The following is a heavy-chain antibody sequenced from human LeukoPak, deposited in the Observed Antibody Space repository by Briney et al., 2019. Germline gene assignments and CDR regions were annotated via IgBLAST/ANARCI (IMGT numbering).Heavy chain of an antibody. V-gene: IGHV4-34*01. CDR3: ARVSCGGDCPIDY. Sequence: SETLSLTCAVYGGSFSGYYWSWIRQPPGKGLEWIGEINHSGSTNYNPSLKSRVTISVDTSKNQFSLKLSSVTAADTAVYYCARVSCGGDCPIDYWGQGTLVTVSS. CDR2: INHSGST. D-gene: IGHD2-21*02. CDR1: GGSFSGYY. J-gene: IGHJ4*02.